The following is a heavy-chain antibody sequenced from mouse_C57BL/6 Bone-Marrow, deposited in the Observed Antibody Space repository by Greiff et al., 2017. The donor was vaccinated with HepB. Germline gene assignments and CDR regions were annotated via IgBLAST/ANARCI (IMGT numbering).Heavy chain of an antibody. V-gene: IGHV1-50*01. J-gene: IGHJ3*01. CDR3: ASGADRFAY. D-gene: IGHD3-3*01. CDR1: GYTFTSYW. CDR2: IDPSDSYT. Sequence: VQLQQPGAELVKPGASVKLSCKASGYTFTSYWMQWVKQRPGQGLEWIGEIDPSDSYTNYNQKFKGKATLTVDTSFSTAYMQLSSLTSEDSAVYYCASGADRFAYWGQGTLVTVSA.